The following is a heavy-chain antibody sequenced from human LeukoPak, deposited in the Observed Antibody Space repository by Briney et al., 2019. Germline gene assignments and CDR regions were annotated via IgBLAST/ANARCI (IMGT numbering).Heavy chain of an antibody. J-gene: IGHJ4*02. CDR2: IHQDGNEK. CDR1: GFTFSTYW. V-gene: IGHV3-7*04. CDR3: ARGDKFSGDY. D-gene: IGHD2-15*01. Sequence: GGSLRLSCAASGFTFSTYWMSWFRQAPVKGLEWVANIHQDGNEKYYVDSVKGRFTISRDNAKNSLYLQMNSLRAEDTAVYYCARGDKFSGDYWGQGTLVTVSS.